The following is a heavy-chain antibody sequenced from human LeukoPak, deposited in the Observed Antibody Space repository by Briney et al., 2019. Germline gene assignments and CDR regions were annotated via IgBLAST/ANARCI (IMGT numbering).Heavy chain of an antibody. V-gene: IGHV5-51*01. J-gene: IGHJ5*01. Sequence: GIICPSDSTTKYSPSFHGQVSISVDKSLGTAYLQWSSLQASDTAIYFCARLGYAYGQGDSWGQGTLVTVSS. CDR2: ICPSDSTT. CDR3: ARLGYAYGQGDS. D-gene: IGHD3-10*01.